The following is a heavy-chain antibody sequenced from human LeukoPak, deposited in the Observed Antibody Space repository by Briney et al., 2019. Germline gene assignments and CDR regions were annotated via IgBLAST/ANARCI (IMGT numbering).Heavy chain of an antibody. CDR3: ARDSGGYSSGWFFDY. J-gene: IGHJ4*02. D-gene: IGHD6-19*01. CDR1: GGTFSSYA. V-gene: IGHV1-69*05. Sequence: SVKVSCKASGGTFSSYAISWVRQAPGQGLEWMGGIIPIFGTANYAQKFQGRVTITTDESTSTAYMELSSLRSEDPAVYYCARDSGGYSSGWFFDYWGQGTLVTVSS. CDR2: IIPIFGTA.